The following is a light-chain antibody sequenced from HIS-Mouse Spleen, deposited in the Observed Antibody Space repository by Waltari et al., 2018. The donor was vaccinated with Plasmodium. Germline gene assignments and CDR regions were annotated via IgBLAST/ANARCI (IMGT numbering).Light chain of an antibody. CDR3: QQYNNWSFT. CDR2: GAS. Sequence: EIVMTQSPATMSVSPGERATPSCRASQRVSSNLALYQQKPGQAPRLLIYGASTRATGIPARFSGSGSGTEFTLTISSLQSEDFAVYYCQQYNNWSFTFGPGTKVDIK. CDR1: QRVSSN. J-gene: IGKJ3*01. V-gene: IGKV3-15*01.